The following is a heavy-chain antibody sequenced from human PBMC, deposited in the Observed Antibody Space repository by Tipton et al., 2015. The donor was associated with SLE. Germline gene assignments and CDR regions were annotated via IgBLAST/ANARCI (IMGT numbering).Heavy chain of an antibody. CDR1: GGSFSGYY. J-gene: IGHJ3*02. CDR2: IYYSGST. D-gene: IGHD2-21*01. CDR3: ARRLWAFDI. V-gene: IGHV4-59*08. Sequence: LRLSCAVYGGSFSGYYWSWIRQPPGKGLEWIGYIYYSGSTNYNPSLKSRVTISVDTSKNQFSLKLSSVTAADTAVYYCARRLWAFDIWGQGTMVTVSS.